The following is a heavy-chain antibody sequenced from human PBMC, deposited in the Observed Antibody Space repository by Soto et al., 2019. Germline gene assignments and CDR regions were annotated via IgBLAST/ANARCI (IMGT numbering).Heavy chain of an antibody. CDR1: GFTFINYA. J-gene: IGHJ2*01. CDR3: ARKVVGSTSRPDYWYFDL. Sequence: EVQLLESGGDSVQPGGSVRLSCAGSGFTFINYAMNWVRQDQGKGLEWVSTISGGGDETFLADSVRGRFTFSRDNSKNTVTLQMNSLGVDDTAVYYCARKVVGSTSRPDYWYFDLWGRGTLVTVSS. D-gene: IGHD2-21*01. V-gene: IGHV3-23*01. CDR2: ISGGGDET.